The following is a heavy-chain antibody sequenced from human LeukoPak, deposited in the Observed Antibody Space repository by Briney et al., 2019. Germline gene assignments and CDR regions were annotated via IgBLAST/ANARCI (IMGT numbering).Heavy chain of an antibody. Sequence: GGSLRLSCAASGFTFSTNAMSWVRQAPGKGLEWVSGISSGDNTYYVDSVKGRFTISRDNSRNTLFLQMNSLRAEDTAVYYCAKDFEGRLQPLDYWGQGTLVTVSS. J-gene: IGHJ4*02. CDR2: ISSGDNT. CDR3: AKDFEGRLQPLDY. V-gene: IGHV3-23*01. CDR1: GFTFSTNA. D-gene: IGHD5-24*01.